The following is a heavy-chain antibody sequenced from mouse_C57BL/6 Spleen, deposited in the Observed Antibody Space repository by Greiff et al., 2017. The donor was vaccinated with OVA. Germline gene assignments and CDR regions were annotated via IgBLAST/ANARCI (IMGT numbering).Heavy chain of an antibody. CDR1: GYAFSSYW. V-gene: IGHV1-80*01. J-gene: IGHJ3*01. Sequence: VQLQQSGAELVKPGASVKIPCKASGYAFSSYWMNWVKQRPGKGLEWIGQIYPGDGDTTYNGKFKGKATLTADKSSSTAYMQLSSLTSEDTAVYFCARGYDYGGFAYWGQGTLVTVSA. D-gene: IGHD2-4*01. CDR3: ARGYDYGGFAY. CDR2: IYPGDGDT.